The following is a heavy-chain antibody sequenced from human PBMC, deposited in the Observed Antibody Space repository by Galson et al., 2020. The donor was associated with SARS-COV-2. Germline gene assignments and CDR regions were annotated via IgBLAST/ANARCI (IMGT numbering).Heavy chain of an antibody. Sequence: GGSLRLSCAASGFTFSNSGMHWVRQAPGKGLEWVALISYHGSNLYYADSVKGRFTISRDNAKNSLYLQMNSLRAEDTAVYYCARDRPDYYDSSGFDYWGQGTLVTVSS. V-gene: IGHV3-30*03. CDR3: ARDRPDYYDSSGFDY. J-gene: IGHJ4*02. CDR1: GFTFSNSG. CDR2: ISYHGSNL. D-gene: IGHD3-22*01.